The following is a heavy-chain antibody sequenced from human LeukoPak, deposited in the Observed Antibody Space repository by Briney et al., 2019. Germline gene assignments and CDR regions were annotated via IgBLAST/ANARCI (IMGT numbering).Heavy chain of an antibody. CDR1: GGSISNGDYY. CDR2: IYYGGSA. J-gene: IGHJ4*02. Sequence: PSETLSLSCNVSGGSISNGDYYWSWIRQPPGKGREWIGYIYYGGSAYYNPSLKSRVTISVDTSKNQFSLNLTSMTAADTAVYYCAREPGSSSWFDYWGQGTLVTVSS. V-gene: IGHV4-30-4*08. CDR3: AREPGSSSWFDY. D-gene: IGHD6-13*01.